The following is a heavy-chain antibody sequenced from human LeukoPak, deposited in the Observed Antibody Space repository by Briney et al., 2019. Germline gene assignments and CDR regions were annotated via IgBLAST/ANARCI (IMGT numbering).Heavy chain of an antibody. CDR2: ISSSSSYI. J-gene: IGHJ6*04. V-gene: IGHV3-21*01. D-gene: IGHD2-2*01. Sequence: GGSLRLSCAASGFTFSSYNMNWVRQAPGKGLEWVSSISSSSSYIYYAESVKGRFTISRDNAENSLYLQMNSLRAEDTAVYYCARVSRYCGSTSCCGDVWGKGTTVTVSS. CDR3: ARVSRYCGSTSCCGDV. CDR1: GFTFSSYN.